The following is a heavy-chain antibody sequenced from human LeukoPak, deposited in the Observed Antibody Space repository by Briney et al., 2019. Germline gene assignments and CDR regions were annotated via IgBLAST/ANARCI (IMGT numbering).Heavy chain of an antibody. V-gene: IGHV4-59*01. CDR2: IYYSGST. CDR3: ARAADSTHFDY. D-gene: IGHD3-22*01. Sequence: KPSETLSLTCTVSGGSISSYYWSWIRQPPGKGLEWIGYIYYSGSTNYNPSLKSRVTISVDTSKNQSSLKLSSVTAADTAVYYCARAADSTHFDYWGQGTLVTVSS. CDR1: GGSISSYY. J-gene: IGHJ4*02.